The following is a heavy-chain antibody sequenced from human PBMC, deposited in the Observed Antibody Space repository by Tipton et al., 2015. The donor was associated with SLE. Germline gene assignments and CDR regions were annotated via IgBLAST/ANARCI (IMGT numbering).Heavy chain of an antibody. D-gene: IGHD6-19*01. CDR1: GGSLSSYY. J-gene: IGHJ4*02. Sequence: TLSLTCTVSGGSLSSYYWSWIRQPPGKGLEWIGYIYYSGSTNYNPSLKSRVTISVDTSKNQFSLKLSSVTAADTAVYYCARPAVAGIGGPFDYWGQGTLVTVSS. CDR2: IYYSGST. CDR3: ARPAVAGIGGPFDY. V-gene: IGHV4-59*01.